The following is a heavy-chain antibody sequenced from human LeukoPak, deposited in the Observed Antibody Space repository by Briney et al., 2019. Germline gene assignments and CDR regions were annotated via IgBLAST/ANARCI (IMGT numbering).Heavy chain of an antibody. CDR2: VYLNGMT. J-gene: IGHJ6*03. D-gene: IGHD2-21*01. V-gene: IGHV4-4*02. CDR3: ARVASSVGNSLSYMDV. Sequence: GSLRLSCAASGFTFSSYSLNWVRQSPGKGLEWTGEVYLNGMTNYNPSLKSRVIISRDESTNQFSLTLISVTAADTAVYYCARVASSVGNSLSYMDVWGKGTTVTV. CDR1: GFTFSSYSL.